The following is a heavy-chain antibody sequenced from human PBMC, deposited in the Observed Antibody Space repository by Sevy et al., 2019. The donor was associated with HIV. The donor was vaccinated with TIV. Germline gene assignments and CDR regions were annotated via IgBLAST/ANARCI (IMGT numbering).Heavy chain of an antibody. CDR1: GFTFSSYG. Sequence: GGSLRLSCAASGFTFSSYGMHWVRQAPGKGLERVAVISYDGSNKYYADSVKGRFTISRDNSKNTLYLQMNSLRAEDTAVYYCAKEGSSSWTYYYYYYMDVWGKGTTVTVSS. D-gene: IGHD6-13*01. CDR2: ISYDGSNK. CDR3: AKEGSSSWTYYYYYYMDV. J-gene: IGHJ6*03. V-gene: IGHV3-30*18.